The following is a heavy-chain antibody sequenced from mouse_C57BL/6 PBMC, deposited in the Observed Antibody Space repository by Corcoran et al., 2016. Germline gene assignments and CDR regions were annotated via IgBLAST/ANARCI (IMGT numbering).Heavy chain of an antibody. CDR2: IYTDTGDP. CDR3: VKGYGSRYAKDY. Sequence: QIQLVQSGPELKKPGATVKISCKASGYTFTEYPMHWVKQAPGKGFKWMGMIYTDTGDPTYAEEFQVRFAFYLETSASTAYLQINNLKNEDKATYFCVKGYGSRYAKDYWGQGTSVTVSS. D-gene: IGHD1-1*01. J-gene: IGHJ4*01. CDR1: GYTFTEYP. V-gene: IGHV9-1*01.